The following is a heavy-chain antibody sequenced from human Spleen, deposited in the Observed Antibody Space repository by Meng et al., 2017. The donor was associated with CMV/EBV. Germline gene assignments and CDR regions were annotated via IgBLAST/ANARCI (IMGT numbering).Heavy chain of an antibody. V-gene: IGHV4-31*02. Sequence: VSGASRVGGGYSWSWLSQFPGKGLEWIGYIHYSGNTSYNPSLKSRVIISSDTSKNQFSLRLTSVTAADTAVYYCARDVSLAAYFDYWGQGTLVTVSS. CDR3: ARDVSLAAYFDY. J-gene: IGHJ4*02. CDR1: GASRVGGGYS. D-gene: IGHD3-16*02. CDR2: IHYSGNT.